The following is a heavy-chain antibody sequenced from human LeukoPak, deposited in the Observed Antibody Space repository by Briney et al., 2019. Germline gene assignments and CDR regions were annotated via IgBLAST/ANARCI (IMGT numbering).Heavy chain of an antibody. V-gene: IGHV6-1*01. CDR2: TYYRSKWYN. CDR3: ARWDYDILTGYYSFDY. Sequence: SQTLSLTFAISGDSVSSNSAAWNWLRQSPSRGLEWLGRTYYRSKWYNDYAVSVKSRITINPDTSKNQFSLQLNSVTPEDTAVYYCARWDYDILTGYYSFDYWGQGTLVTVSS. CDR1: GDSVSSNSAA. D-gene: IGHD3-9*01. J-gene: IGHJ4*02.